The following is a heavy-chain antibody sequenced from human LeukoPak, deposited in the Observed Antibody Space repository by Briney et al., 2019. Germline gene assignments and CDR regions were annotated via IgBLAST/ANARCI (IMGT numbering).Heavy chain of an antibody. CDR2: INPNSGAT. D-gene: IGHD4-17*01. Sequence: ASVKVSCKASGYTFTGYYLHWVRQAPGQGLEWMGWINPNSGATIYAQKFQGRVTMTRDTSISTAYMELSRLRSDDTAMYYCAGGYGDYDWFDPWGQGTLVTVSS. J-gene: IGHJ5*02. CDR3: AGGYGDYDWFDP. CDR1: GYTFTGYY. V-gene: IGHV1-2*02.